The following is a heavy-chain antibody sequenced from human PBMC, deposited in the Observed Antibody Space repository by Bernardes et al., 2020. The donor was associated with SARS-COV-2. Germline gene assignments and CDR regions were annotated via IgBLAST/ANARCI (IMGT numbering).Heavy chain of an antibody. CDR2: IYYRGRT. V-gene: IGHV4-59*01. Sequence: IRQPPGKGLEWIGYIYYRGRTNYNPSLKSLVTISVATSKNQFSLKLSSVTAADTAVYYCARVPSSSWYGLSFEYWGQGTLVTGSS. D-gene: IGHD6-13*01. CDR3: ARVPSSSWYGLSFEY. J-gene: IGHJ4*02.